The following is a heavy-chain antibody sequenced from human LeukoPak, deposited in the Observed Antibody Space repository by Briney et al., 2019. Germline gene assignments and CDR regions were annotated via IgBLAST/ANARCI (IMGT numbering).Heavy chain of an antibody. CDR3: ARGHYGSGSYYSRGGYFDY. Sequence: PSQTLSLTCTVSGGSISSGDYYWRWIRQPPGKGLEWIGYIYYSGSTYYNPSLKSRVTISVDTSKNQFSLKLSSVTAADTAVYYCARGHYGSGSYYSRGGYFDYWGQGTLVTGSS. CDR2: IYYSGST. CDR1: GGSISSGDYY. V-gene: IGHV4-30-4*08. J-gene: IGHJ4*02. D-gene: IGHD3-10*01.